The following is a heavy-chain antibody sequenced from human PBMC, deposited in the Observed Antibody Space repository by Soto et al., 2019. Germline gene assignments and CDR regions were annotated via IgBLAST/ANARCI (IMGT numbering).Heavy chain of an antibody. V-gene: IGHV4-59*01. J-gene: IGHJ5*02. CDR2: IYYSGST. CDR3: ARRPNYGDYVWFDP. D-gene: IGHD4-17*01. Sequence: PSETLSLTCTVSGGSISSYYWSWIRQPPGKGLEWIGYIYYSGSTNYNPSLKSRVTISVDTSKNQFSLKLSSVTAADTAVYYCARRPNYGDYVWFDPWGQGTLVTVSS. CDR1: GGSISSYY.